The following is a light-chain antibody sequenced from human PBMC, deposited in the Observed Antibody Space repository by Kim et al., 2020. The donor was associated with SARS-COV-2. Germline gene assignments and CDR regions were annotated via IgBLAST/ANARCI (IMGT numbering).Light chain of an antibody. CDR1: QSISSW. CDR2: KAS. J-gene: IGKJ1*01. V-gene: IGKV1-5*03. CDR3: QQYKSYSWT. Sequence: ASVGDRGTNTCRSSQSISSWLAWYQQKPGKAPKLLIYKASSLESGVPSRFSGSGSGTEFTLTISSLQPDEFATYYCQQYKSYSWTFGQGTKVDIK.